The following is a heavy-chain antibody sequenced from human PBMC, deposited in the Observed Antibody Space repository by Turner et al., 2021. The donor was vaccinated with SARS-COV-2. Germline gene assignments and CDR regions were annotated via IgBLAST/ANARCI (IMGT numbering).Heavy chain of an antibody. Sequence: QVQLVESGGGVVQPGRSLRLSCAASGFTFISYGMHWVRQAPGKGLEWVAVISYDGSNKYYAESVKGRFTISRDNSKNTLYLQMNSLRAEDTAVYYCANSLQQLVSRGYYYYYGMDVWGQGTTVTVSS. D-gene: IGHD6-6*01. CDR2: ISYDGSNK. V-gene: IGHV3-30*18. CDR3: ANSLQQLVSRGYYYYYGMDV. CDR1: GFTFISYG. J-gene: IGHJ6*02.